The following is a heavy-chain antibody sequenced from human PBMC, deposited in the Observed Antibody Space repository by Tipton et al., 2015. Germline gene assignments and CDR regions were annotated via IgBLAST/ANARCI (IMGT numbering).Heavy chain of an antibody. D-gene: IGHD3-10*01. CDR3: ARDVNGGYYDL. J-gene: IGHJ3*01. CDR2: IKGDGSEK. V-gene: IGHV3-7*01. Sequence: SLRLSCAASGFTFRNYWMSWLRQAPGERLEWIGQIKGDGSEKWYLDSMKGRFTISRDNARNSVYLQTNTLRAEDTAVYYCARDVNGGYYDLWGRGTTVTVSP. CDR1: GFTFRNYW.